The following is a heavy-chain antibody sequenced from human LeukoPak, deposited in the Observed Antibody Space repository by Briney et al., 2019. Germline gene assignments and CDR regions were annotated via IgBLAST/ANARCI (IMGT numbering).Heavy chain of an antibody. CDR1: GVNFSDYF. CDR2: ISGRAITE. CDR3: ARGGVMVQDFRPYLYYRDV. D-gene: IGHD4/OR15-4a*01. J-gene: IGHJ6*03. V-gene: IGHV3-11*01. Sequence: KPGGSLRLPCGVSGVNFSDYFMSWIRQAPGKGLEWVSDISGRAITEYYADSVKGRFTISRDNAKKSLFLQMDSLRVEDTAVYYCARGGVMVQDFRPYLYYRDVWGKGTTVTVSS.